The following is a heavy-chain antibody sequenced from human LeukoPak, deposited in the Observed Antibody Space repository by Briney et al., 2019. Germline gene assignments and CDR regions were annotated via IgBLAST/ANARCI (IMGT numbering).Heavy chain of an antibody. D-gene: IGHD6-19*01. CDR3: ATKQWLAPPPDS. V-gene: IGHV3-74*01. CDR1: GFTFSKYW. J-gene: IGHJ4*02. Sequence: GRSLRLSCAASGFTFSKYWMLWVRQAPGRGLESVSRINTDGTVTTYADSVKGRFTVSRDNADNTMFLQMNSVRDEDTAVYYCATKQWLAPPPDSWGQGTPVTVSS. CDR2: INTDGTVT.